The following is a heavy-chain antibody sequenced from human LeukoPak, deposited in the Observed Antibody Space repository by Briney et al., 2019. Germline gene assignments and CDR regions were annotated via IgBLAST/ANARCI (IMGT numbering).Heavy chain of an antibody. CDR2: MNPNSGNT. Sequence: ASVKVSCKASGYAFTSYDINWVRQATGQGLEWMGWMNPNSGNTGYAQKFQGRVTMTRNTSISTAYMELSSLRSEDTAVYYCARWEQWLDYYYYGMDVWGQGTTVTVSS. D-gene: IGHD6-19*01. J-gene: IGHJ6*02. CDR3: ARWEQWLDYYYYGMDV. V-gene: IGHV1-8*01. CDR1: GYAFTSYD.